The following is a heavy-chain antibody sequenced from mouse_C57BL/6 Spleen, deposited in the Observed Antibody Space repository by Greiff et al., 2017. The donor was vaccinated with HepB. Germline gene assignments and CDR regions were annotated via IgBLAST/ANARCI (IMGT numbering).Heavy chain of an antibody. V-gene: IGHV1-59*01. D-gene: IGHD1-1*01. J-gene: IGHJ3*01. CDR3: GRSSSTFPWFAY. CDR1: GYTFTSYW. CDR2: IDPSDSYT. Sequence: QVQLQQSGAELVRPGTSVKLSCKASGYTFTSYWMHWVKQRPGQGLEWIGVIDPSDSYTNYNQKFKGKATLTVDTSSSTAYMQLSSLTSEDSAVYYCGRSSSTFPWFAYWGQGTLVTVSA.